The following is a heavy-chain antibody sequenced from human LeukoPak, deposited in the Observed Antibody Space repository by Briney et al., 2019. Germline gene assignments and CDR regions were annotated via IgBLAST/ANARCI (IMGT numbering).Heavy chain of an antibody. D-gene: IGHD2-2*02. V-gene: IGHV3-23*01. CDR1: GFTFSSYA. J-gene: IGHJ3*02. Sequence: GGSLRPSCAASGFTFSSYAMSWVRQAPGKGLEWVSAISGSGGSTYYADSVKGRFTISRDNSKNTLYLQMNSLRAEDTAVYYCAKDLFVVVPAAIWENAFDIWGQGTMVTVSS. CDR2: ISGSGGST. CDR3: AKDLFVVVPAAIWENAFDI.